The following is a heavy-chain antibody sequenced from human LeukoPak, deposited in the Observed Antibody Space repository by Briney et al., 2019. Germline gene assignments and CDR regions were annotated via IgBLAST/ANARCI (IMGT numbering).Heavy chain of an antibody. J-gene: IGHJ3*02. CDR2: ISSSSNYI. V-gene: IGHV3-21*01. Sequence: PGGSLRLSCAASGFTFSTYNMNWVRQAPGRGLEWVSSISSSSNYIYYADSVKGRFTISRDNAKNSLYLQMNSLRAEDTDVYYCARDGGASAPDAFDIWGQGTMVTVSS. CDR3: ARDGGASAPDAFDI. CDR1: GFTFSTYN. D-gene: IGHD3-16*01.